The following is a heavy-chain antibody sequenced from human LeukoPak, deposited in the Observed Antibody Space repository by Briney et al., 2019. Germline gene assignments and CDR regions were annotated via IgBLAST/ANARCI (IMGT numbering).Heavy chain of an antibody. CDR2: INHSGST. D-gene: IGHD3-22*01. J-gene: IGHJ3*02. Sequence: SETLSLTCAVYGGSFSGYYWSWIRQPPGKGLEWIGEINHSGSTNYNPFLKSRVTISVDTSKNQFSPKLSSVTAADTAVYYCARESTMIVVVQRKRANAFDIWGQGTMVTVSS. CDR1: GGSFSGYY. CDR3: ARESTMIVVVQRKRANAFDI. V-gene: IGHV4-34*01.